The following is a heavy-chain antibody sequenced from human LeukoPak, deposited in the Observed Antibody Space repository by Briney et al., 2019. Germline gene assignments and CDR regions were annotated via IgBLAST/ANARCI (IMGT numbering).Heavy chain of an antibody. CDR1: GFTFSSYS. CDR3: ARSSGWYRVYDY. J-gene: IGHJ4*02. D-gene: IGHD6-19*01. Sequence: GGSLRLSCAASGFTFSSYSMTWVRQAPGKGLEWVSSISSSGRHKYYADSVKGRFTISRDNAKNSLYLQMNSLRAEDMAVYYCARSSGWYRVYDYWGQGTLVTVSS. CDR2: ISSSGRHK. V-gene: IGHV3-21*01.